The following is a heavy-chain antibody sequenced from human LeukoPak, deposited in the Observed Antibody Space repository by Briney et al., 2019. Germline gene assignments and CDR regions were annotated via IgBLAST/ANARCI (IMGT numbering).Heavy chain of an antibody. CDR2: IIPIFGTA. Sequence: ASVKVSCKASGGTFSSYAISWVRQAPGQGLEWMGGIIPIFGTANYAQKFQGRVTITADESTSTAYMELSSLRSEDTAVYYCAREGGYGYGGNHGGYWGQGTLVTVSS. CDR1: GGTFSSYA. D-gene: IGHD4-23*01. V-gene: IGHV1-69*13. CDR3: AREGGYGYGGNHGGY. J-gene: IGHJ4*02.